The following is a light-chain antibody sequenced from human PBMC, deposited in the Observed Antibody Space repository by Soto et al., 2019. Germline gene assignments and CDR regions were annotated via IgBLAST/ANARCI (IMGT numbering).Light chain of an antibody. CDR3: CSYAGGSTYV. CDR1: SSDVGNFNL. J-gene: IGLJ1*01. Sequence: QSVLTQPASVSGSPGQSITISCTGTSSDVGNFNLVSWYQQHPGKAPKLIIYDANKRPSGVSSRFSGSKSGNTASLTISGLRSEDEADYHCCSYAGGSTYVFGTGTKVTVL. CDR2: DAN. V-gene: IGLV2-23*01.